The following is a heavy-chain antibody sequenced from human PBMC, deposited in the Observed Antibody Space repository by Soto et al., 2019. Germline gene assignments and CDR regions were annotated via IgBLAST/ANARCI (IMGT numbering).Heavy chain of an antibody. CDR2: IRRHTSVT. Sequence: PGVSLRLSCAAFGLTLSTSSMNWVRQAPGRGLEWISYIRRHTSVTAYADSVKGRFTISRDSAKNSLYLQMNNLRAEDTAVYYCAKDGVFLWFGELLYNHSSFDYWGQGTLVTVSS. D-gene: IGHD3-10*01. V-gene: IGHV3-48*01. CDR3: AKDGVFLWFGELLYNHSSFDY. CDR1: GLTLSTSS. J-gene: IGHJ4*02.